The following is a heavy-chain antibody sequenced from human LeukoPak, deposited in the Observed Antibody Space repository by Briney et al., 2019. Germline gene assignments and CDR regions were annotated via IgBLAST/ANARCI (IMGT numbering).Heavy chain of an antibody. CDR1: GFTFSSYS. D-gene: IGHD6-19*01. CDR2: ISSCSSTI. V-gene: IGHV3-48*01. Sequence: GGSLRLSCAASGFTFSSYSMNWVRQAPGKGLEWVSYISSCSSTIYYADSVKGRFTISRDNAKNTLDLQMNSLRPEDTAVYYCAKEGASTGWTFGAYWGQGTLVTVSS. J-gene: IGHJ4*02. CDR3: AKEGASTGWTFGAY.